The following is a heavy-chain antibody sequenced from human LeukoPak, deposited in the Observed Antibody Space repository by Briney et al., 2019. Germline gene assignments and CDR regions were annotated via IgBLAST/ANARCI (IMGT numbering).Heavy chain of an antibody. CDR1: GGSISSGDYY. V-gene: IGHV4-30-4*01. D-gene: IGHD2-15*01. J-gene: IGHJ4*02. Sequence: PSQTLSLTCTVSGGSISSGDYYWSWIRQPPGKGLEWIGYIYYSGSTYYNPSLKSRVTISVDTSKNQFSLKLSSVTAADTAVYYCARDSNDYCSGGSCYVYWGQGTLVTVSS. CDR3: ARDSNDYCSGGSCYVY. CDR2: IYYSGST.